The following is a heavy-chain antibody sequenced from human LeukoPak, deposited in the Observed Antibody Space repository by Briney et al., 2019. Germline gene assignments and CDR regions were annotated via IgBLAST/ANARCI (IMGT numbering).Heavy chain of an antibody. V-gene: IGHV1-69*01. CDR2: IIPIFGTA. CDR1: GGTCSSYA. Sequence: SVKVSCKASGGTCSSYAISWVRQAPGQGLEWMGGIIPIFGTANYAQKFQGRVTITAAAYTSRAYMELSSLRSEDTAVYYCARVPRGYDSSGYYPNWYFDLWGGGSLVTVSS. CDR3: ARVPRGYDSSGYYPNWYFDL. D-gene: IGHD3-22*01. J-gene: IGHJ2*01.